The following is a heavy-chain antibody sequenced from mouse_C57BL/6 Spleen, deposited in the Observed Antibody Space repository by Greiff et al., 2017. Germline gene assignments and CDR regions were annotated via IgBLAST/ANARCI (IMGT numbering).Heavy chain of an antibody. CDR3: ARFRSNYIDY. D-gene: IGHD5-1*01. Sequence: QVQLQQPGAELVRPGTSVKLSCKASGYTFTSYWMHWVKQRPGQGLEWIGVIDPSDSYTNYNQKFKGKATLTVDTSSRTAYMQLSSLTSEDSAVYYCARFRSNYIDYWGQGTTLTVSS. CDR1: GYTFTSYW. CDR2: IDPSDSYT. J-gene: IGHJ2*01. V-gene: IGHV1-59*01.